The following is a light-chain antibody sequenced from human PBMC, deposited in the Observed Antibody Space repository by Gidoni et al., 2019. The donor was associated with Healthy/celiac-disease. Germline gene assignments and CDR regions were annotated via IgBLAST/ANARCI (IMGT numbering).Light chain of an antibody. V-gene: IGKV2-28*01. CDR2: LGS. J-gene: IGKJ1*01. Sequence: DIVLTQSPPSLPVTPGEPASTSCSSSQSLLHSNGYNYLDWYLQKPGQSPQLLIYLGSNRASGVPDRFSGSGSGTDFTLKISRVEAEDVGVYYCMQALQTPVTFGQGTKVEIK. CDR1: QSLLHSNGYNY. CDR3: MQALQTPVT.